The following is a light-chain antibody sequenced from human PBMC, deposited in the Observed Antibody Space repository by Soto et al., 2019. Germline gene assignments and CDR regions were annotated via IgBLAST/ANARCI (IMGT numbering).Light chain of an antibody. J-gene: IGLJ2*01. CDR2: DVS. CDR1: SSDVGGYNY. V-gene: IGLV2-14*01. CDR3: SSYTSSSTLGV. Sequence: SVLTQPASVSGSPGQSITISCTGTSSDVGGYNYVSWYQQHPGKAPKLMIYDVSNRPSGVSNRFSGSKSGNTASLTISGLQAEDEAVYYCSSYTSSSTLGVFGGGTKLTVL.